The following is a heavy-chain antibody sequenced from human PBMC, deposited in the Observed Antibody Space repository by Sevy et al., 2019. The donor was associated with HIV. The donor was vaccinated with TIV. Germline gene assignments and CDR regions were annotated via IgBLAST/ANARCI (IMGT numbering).Heavy chain of an antibody. J-gene: IGHJ1*01. V-gene: IGHV3-23*01. CDR3: AKDGLHSGDFEYFQD. Sequence: GGSLRLSCAASGFTFSRYAMTWVRQAPGKGLDWVSSMTGSGSIPYYGDSVKGRLTISRDNSKNTLYLQMNNLRVEDTALYYCAKDGLHSGDFEYFQDWGQGTLVTVSS. CDR2: MTGSGSIP. CDR1: GFTFSRYA. D-gene: IGHD2-21*02.